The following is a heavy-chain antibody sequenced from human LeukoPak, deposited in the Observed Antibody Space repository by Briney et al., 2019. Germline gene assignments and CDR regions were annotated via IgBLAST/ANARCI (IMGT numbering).Heavy chain of an antibody. CDR2: ISGSGGST. CDR3: AKLDQIGIVLPAIFDY. CDR1: GFTFSSYA. J-gene: IGHJ4*02. Sequence: HPGGSLRLSCAASGFTFSSYAMSWVRQAPGKGLEWVSGISGSGGSTYYADSVKGRFTISRDNSKNTLYLQMNSLRAEDTAVYYCAKLDQIGIVLPAIFDYWGQGTLVTVSS. D-gene: IGHD2/OR15-2a*01. V-gene: IGHV3-23*01.